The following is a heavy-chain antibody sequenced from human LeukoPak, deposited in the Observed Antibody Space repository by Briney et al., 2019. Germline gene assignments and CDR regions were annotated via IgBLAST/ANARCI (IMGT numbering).Heavy chain of an antibody. Sequence: GGSLRLSCAASGVIFSNYDMHWVRQAAGKGLEWVSGIGTAGDTYYPGSVKGRFTISRENAKNSLYLHMNSLGAGDTAMYYCASSPAYSSSWYAIDTWGQGTLVTVSS. J-gene: IGHJ5*02. CDR3: ASSPAYSSSWYAIDT. V-gene: IGHV3-13*01. D-gene: IGHD6-13*01. CDR2: IGTAGDT. CDR1: GVIFSNYD.